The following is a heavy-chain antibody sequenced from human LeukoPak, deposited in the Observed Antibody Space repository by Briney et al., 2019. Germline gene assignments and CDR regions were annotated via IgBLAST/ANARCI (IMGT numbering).Heavy chain of an antibody. V-gene: IGHV3-7*01. CDR3: LGGSGWTSEY. D-gene: IGHD6-19*01. CDR1: GFSFSTYW. J-gene: IGHJ4*02. CDR2: MSKDGGQT. Sequence: GGSLRLSCAASGFSFSTYWMNWVRQAPGKGLEWVATMSKDGGQTYYVDSVKGRFTISRDNAKNSLYLQMNSLRAEDTAVYHCLGGSGWTSEYWGRGTLVTVSS.